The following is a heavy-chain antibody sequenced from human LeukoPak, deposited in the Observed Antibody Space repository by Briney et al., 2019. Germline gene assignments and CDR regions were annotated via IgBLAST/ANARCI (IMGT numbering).Heavy chain of an antibody. J-gene: IGHJ4*02. D-gene: IGHD6-19*01. CDR3: AKTATGYSSGHYPGWPVDY. Sequence: GGSLRLSCAASGFTFNSNAMYWVCKAPGKGLEWVSGIFGSGGSAHYADSVKGRFAISRDNSKNRVYLQMNSLRAEDTAVYYCAKTATGYSSGHYPGWPVDYWGQGTLVTVSS. CDR1: GFTFNSNA. CDR2: IFGSGGSA. V-gene: IGHV3-23*01.